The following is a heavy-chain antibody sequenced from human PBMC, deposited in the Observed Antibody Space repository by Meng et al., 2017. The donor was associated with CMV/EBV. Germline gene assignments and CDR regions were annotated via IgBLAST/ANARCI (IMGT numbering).Heavy chain of an antibody. V-gene: IGHV1-69*01. Sequence: ASGGTFSSYAIRWVRQAPGQGLEWMGGIIPIFGTANYAQKFQGRVTITADESTSTAYMELSSLRSEDTAVYYCALSYYYDSSGYYYYWGQGTLVTVSS. CDR3: ALSYYYDSSGYYYY. J-gene: IGHJ4*02. CDR1: GGTFSSYA. D-gene: IGHD3-22*01. CDR2: IIPIFGTA.